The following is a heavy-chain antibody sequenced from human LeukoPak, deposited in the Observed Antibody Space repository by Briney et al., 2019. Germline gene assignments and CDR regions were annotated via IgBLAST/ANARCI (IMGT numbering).Heavy chain of an antibody. Sequence: PSETLSLTCAVYGGSFSGYYWSWIRQPPGKGLEWIGEINHSGSTNYNPSLKSRLTISVDTSKNQFSLKLVSVTAADTAVYYCARRSTSSPYYYYYMDVWGKGTTVTISS. D-gene: IGHD6-6*01. J-gene: IGHJ6*03. CDR1: GGSFSGYY. V-gene: IGHV4-34*01. CDR2: INHSGST. CDR3: ARRSTSSPYYYYYMDV.